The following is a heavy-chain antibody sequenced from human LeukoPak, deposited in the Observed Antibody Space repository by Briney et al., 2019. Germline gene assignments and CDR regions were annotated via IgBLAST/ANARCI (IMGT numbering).Heavy chain of an antibody. V-gene: IGHV4-59*01. D-gene: IGHD5-12*01. CDR3: ARVSASPGYGVDY. CDR2: IYYSGST. CDR1: GGSISSYY. J-gene: IGHJ4*02. Sequence: PSETLSLTCTVSGGSISSYYWSWIRQPPGKGLEWIGYIYYSGSTNYNPSLKSRVTISVDTSKNQFSLKLSSVTAADTAVYYCARVSASPGYGVDYWGQGTLVTVSS.